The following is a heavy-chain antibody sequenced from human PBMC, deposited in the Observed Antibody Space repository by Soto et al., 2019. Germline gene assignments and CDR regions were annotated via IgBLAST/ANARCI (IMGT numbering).Heavy chain of an antibody. J-gene: IGHJ6*02. CDR3: ARAGRGYCSGFSCDSGLYGMDV. V-gene: IGHV4-4*02. CDR2: ISHGGNT. D-gene: IGHD2-15*01. Sequence: QVQLKESGPGLVKPSGTLSLTCAVSGDSISSRNWWSWVRQPPGKGLEWIGEISHGGNTNYNPSLQSRVTISVDKSKNQFSLKLSSVTAADTAVYYCARAGRGYCSGFSCDSGLYGMDVWGQGTTVTVSS. CDR1: GDSISSRNW.